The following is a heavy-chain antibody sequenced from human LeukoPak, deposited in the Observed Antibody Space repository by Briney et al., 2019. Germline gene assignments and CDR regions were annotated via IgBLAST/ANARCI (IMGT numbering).Heavy chain of an antibody. CDR2: ISFDESNT. CDR1: EFSFTNFG. V-gene: IGHV3-30*18. J-gene: IGHJ6*02. D-gene: IGHD6-19*01. CDR3: AKALSSGWRFDFHYGMDV. Sequence: GGSLRLSCAASEFSFTNFGMHWVRQAPGKGLEWVAIISFDESNTYYADSVKGRFTVSRDNSKNTLFLQMNSLRAEDTAVFYCAKALSSGWRFDFHYGMDVWGQGTTVTVSS.